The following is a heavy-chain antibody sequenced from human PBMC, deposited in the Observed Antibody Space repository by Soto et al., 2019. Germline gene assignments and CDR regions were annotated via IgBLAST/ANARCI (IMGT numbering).Heavy chain of an antibody. V-gene: IGHV4-61*01. D-gene: IGHD3-16*01. J-gene: IGHJ4*02. CDR1: GDSVSNDNYY. Sequence: KTSETLSLTCAVSGDSVSNDNYYWSWIRQPPGKGLEWIGYIYYSGTTNYNSYLKSRLSLSVDMSKNQFSLKLASVTAADTAVYFCARSPRGRTAFTFDYWGQGALVTVSS. CDR2: IYYSGTT. CDR3: ARSPRGRTAFTFDY.